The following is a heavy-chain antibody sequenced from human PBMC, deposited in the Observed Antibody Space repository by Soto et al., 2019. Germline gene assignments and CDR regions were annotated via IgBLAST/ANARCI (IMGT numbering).Heavy chain of an antibody. CDR2: TYYRSKWYN. Sequence: SQTLSLTCDISGESVSSNSAAWNWIRQSPSRGLEWLGRTYYRSKWYNDYALSVKSRITLNPDTSKNKFSLQLNSVTPEDTAVYYCAREVAGYGGDDFDQYYGMGVWGQGTTVTVSS. J-gene: IGHJ6*02. CDR3: AREVAGYGGDDFDQYYGMGV. D-gene: IGHD5-12*01. V-gene: IGHV6-1*01. CDR1: GESVSSNSAA.